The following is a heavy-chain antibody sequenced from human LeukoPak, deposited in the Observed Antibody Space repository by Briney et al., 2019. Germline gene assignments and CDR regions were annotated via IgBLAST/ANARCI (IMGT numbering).Heavy chain of an antibody. Sequence: PGTSLRLSCAASGFSFTSYNFHWVRQAPGKGLQWLGFISYDGNIKYEDSVKGRFTISRDNAKNSLYLQMNSLRAEDTALYYCAKDGYSYGWSPDYWGQGTLVTVSS. D-gene: IGHD5-18*01. CDR1: GFSFTSYN. V-gene: IGHV3-30*18. J-gene: IGHJ4*02. CDR2: ISYDGNIK. CDR3: AKDGYSYGWSPDY.